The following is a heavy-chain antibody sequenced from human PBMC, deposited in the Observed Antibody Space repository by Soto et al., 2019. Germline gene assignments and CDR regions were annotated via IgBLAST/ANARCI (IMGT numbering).Heavy chain of an antibody. CDR1: GFTFSSYS. V-gene: IGHV3-48*02. Sequence: EVQLVESGGGLVQPGGSLRLSCAASGFTFSSYSMNWVRQAPGKGLEWVSYISSSSSTIYYADSVKGRFTSSRDNDKNSLYLQMNSLRDEDTAVYYCAREAGTWHLPLNWFDPWGQGTLVTVSS. CDR2: ISSSSSTI. J-gene: IGHJ5*02. D-gene: IGHD6-19*01. CDR3: AREAGTWHLPLNWFDP.